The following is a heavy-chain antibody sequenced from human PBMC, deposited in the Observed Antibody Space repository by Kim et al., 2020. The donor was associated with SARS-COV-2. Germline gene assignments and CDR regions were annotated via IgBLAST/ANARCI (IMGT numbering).Heavy chain of an antibody. CDR3: AKAYLSVRGHFDY. Sequence: AGSVKGRFTISRDNSKTTLYLQMNSLRAEDTAVYYCAKAYLSVRGHFDYWGQGTLVTVSS. D-gene: IGHD2-2*02. J-gene: IGHJ4*02. V-gene: IGHV3-23*01.